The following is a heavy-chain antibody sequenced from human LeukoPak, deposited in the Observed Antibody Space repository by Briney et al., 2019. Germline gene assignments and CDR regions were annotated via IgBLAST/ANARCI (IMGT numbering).Heavy chain of an antibody. J-gene: IGHJ4*02. Sequence: GGSLRLSCAASGFTFSSYGMHWVRQAPGKGLEWVAVILSDGSKEFYTDSVKGRFTISRDNSKNTLYLQMNSLRAEDTAVYYCAKERSLEIAVAGTIFDYWGQETLVTVSS. CDR1: GFTFSSYG. CDR3: AKERSLEIAVAGTIFDY. D-gene: IGHD6-19*01. V-gene: IGHV3-33*06. CDR2: ILSDGSKE.